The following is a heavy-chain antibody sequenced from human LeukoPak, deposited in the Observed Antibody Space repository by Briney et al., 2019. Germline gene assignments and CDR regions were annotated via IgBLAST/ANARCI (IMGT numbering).Heavy chain of an antibody. V-gene: IGHV3-7*01. CDR3: ATYSSLNRREFQF. J-gene: IGHJ1*01. D-gene: IGHD3-22*01. CDR2: INQDGGEK. Sequence: GGSLRLSCAASGFTFSRHWMSWVRQAPGKGLEWVANINQDGGEKHYVDSVKGRFTISRDNAKNPLYLQMNSLRAEDTAVYYCATYSSLNRREFQFWGQGTLLTVSS. CDR1: GFTFSRHW.